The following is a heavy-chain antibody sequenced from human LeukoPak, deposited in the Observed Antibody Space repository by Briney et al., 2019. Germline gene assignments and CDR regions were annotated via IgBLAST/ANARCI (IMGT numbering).Heavy chain of an antibody. J-gene: IGHJ4*02. Sequence: PGGSLRLSCAASGVNFKNYWMIWVRQAPGKGLEWVANINKDGSEKYYVDSVKGGFTVSRDNAKNSLSLQMNSLRAEDTALYYCARGTSLGYWGQGTLVTVSS. CDR3: ARGTSLGY. CDR1: GVNFKNYW. V-gene: IGHV3-7*01. CDR2: INKDGSEK. D-gene: IGHD2-2*01.